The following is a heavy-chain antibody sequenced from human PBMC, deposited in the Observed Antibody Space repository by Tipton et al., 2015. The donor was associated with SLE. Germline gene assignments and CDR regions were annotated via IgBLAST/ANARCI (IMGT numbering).Heavy chain of an antibody. CDR3: ARDREMATISAFDI. J-gene: IGHJ3*02. CDR2: IYYSGST. D-gene: IGHD5-24*01. Sequence: TLSLTCTVSGGSISSYYWSWIRQPPGKGLEWIGYIYYSGSTNYNPSLKSRVTISVDTSKNQFSLKLSSVTAADTAVYYCARDREMATISAFDIWGQGTMVTVPS. CDR1: GGSISSYY. V-gene: IGHV4-59*01.